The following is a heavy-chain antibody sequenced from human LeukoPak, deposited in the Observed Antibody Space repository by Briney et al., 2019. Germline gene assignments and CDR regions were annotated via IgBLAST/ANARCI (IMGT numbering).Heavy chain of an antibody. Sequence: ASVKVSCKASGYTFTSHYMYWVRQAPGQGLEWRGVINPSGGSTTYAQKFQGRVALTRDTSTRTVYMELRSLRSDDTAVYYCARQGGYSSAIGMGYWGQGTLVTVSS. CDR3: ARQGGYSSAIGMGY. CDR2: INPSGGST. CDR1: GYTFTSHY. J-gene: IGHJ4*02. V-gene: IGHV1-46*01. D-gene: IGHD6-19*01.